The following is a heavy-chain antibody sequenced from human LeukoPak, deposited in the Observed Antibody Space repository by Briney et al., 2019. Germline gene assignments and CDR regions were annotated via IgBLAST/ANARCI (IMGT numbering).Heavy chain of an antibody. Sequence: SETLSLTCTVSGYSISSGYYWGWIRQPPGKGLEWIGSIYHSGSTYYNPSLKSRVTISVDTSKNQFSLKLSSVTAADTAVYYCARDLSRGSVGGYWGQGTLVTVSS. D-gene: IGHD3-10*01. CDR2: IYHSGST. V-gene: IGHV4-38-2*02. J-gene: IGHJ4*02. CDR1: GYSISSGYY. CDR3: ARDLSRGSVGGY.